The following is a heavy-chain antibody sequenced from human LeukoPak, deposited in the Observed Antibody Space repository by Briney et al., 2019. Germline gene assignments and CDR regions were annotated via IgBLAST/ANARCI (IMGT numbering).Heavy chain of an antibody. D-gene: IGHD5-18*01. V-gene: IGHV3-7*03. Sequence: GGSLRLSCAASGFTFSSYWMSWVRQAPGKGLEWVANIKQDGSEKYYVDSVKGRFTISRDNAKNSLYLQMNSLRAGDTAVYYCAREAAKDTAMVTYAEYFDLWGRGTLVTVSS. CDR3: AREAAKDTAMVTYAEYFDL. CDR2: IKQDGSEK. J-gene: IGHJ2*01. CDR1: GFTFSSYW.